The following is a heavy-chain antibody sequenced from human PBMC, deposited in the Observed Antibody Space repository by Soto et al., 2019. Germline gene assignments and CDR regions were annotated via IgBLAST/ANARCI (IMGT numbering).Heavy chain of an antibody. CDR2: IYHSGST. CDR1: GGSISSGGYS. D-gene: IGHD5-12*01. V-gene: IGHV4-30-2*01. Sequence: PSETLSLTCAVSGGSISSGGYSWSWIRQPPGKGLEWVGYIYHSGSTYYNPSLKSRVTISVDRSKNQFSLKLSSVTAADTAVYYCARTVATIHAFDYWGQGTLVTVSS. CDR3: ARTVATIHAFDY. J-gene: IGHJ4*02.